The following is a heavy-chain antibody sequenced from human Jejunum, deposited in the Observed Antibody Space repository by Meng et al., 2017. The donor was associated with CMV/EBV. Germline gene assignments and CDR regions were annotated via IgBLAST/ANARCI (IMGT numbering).Heavy chain of an antibody. V-gene: IGHV4-39*07. D-gene: IGHD3-22*01. CDR3: ARALPYYYDSSGPYNWFDP. CDR1: SSGYY. CDR2: IYYSGST. J-gene: IGHJ5*02. Sequence: SSGYYWGWVRQPRGMGLEWIASIYYSGSTYYNPYLKSRVRTSVDTSKNQFSLKLSSVTAADTAVYYCARALPYYYDSSGPYNWFDPWGQGTLVTVSS.